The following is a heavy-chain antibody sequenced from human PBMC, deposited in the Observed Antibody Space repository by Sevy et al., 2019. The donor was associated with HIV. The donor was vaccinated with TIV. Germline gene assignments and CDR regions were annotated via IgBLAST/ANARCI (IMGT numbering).Heavy chain of an antibody. CDR2: IITTGST. D-gene: IGHD3-10*01. Sequence: SETLSLTCSVSSGSLRSYSYYWSWIRQPVGKGLEWIGRIITTGSTTYNPSLEGRVSISMDRTKNQFSLRLTSVTAADTAVYYCARDADYGASPYYYYMDVWGKGMTVTVSS. V-gene: IGHV4-61*02. CDR3: ARDADYGASPYYYYMDV. CDR1: SGSLRSYSYY. J-gene: IGHJ6*03.